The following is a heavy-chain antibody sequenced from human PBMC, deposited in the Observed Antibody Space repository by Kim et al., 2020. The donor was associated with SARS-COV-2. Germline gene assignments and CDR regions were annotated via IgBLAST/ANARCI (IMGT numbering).Heavy chain of an antibody. V-gene: IGHV3-23*01. CDR2: ISGSGGST. D-gene: IGHD3-10*01. Sequence: GGSLRLSCAASGFTFSSYAMSWVRQAPGKGLEWVSAISGSGGSTYYADSVKGRFTISRDNSKNTLYLQMNSLRAEDTAVYYCAKDIYYYGSGGTRASDAFDIWGQGTMVTVSS. CDR3: AKDIYYYGSGGTRASDAFDI. CDR1: GFTFSSYA. J-gene: IGHJ3*02.